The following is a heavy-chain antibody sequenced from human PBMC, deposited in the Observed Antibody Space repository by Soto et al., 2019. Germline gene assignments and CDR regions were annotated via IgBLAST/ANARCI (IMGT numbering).Heavy chain of an antibody. Sequence: QVQLVESGGGVVQPGRSLRLSCAASGFTFSSYGMHWVHQAPGKGLEWVAVIWYDGSNKYYADSVKGRFTISRDNSKNTLYLQMNSLRAEDTAVYYCAREGIAAAGPFDYWGQGTLVTVSS. D-gene: IGHD6-13*01. CDR2: IWYDGSNK. CDR1: GFTFSSYG. V-gene: IGHV3-33*01. CDR3: AREGIAAAGPFDY. J-gene: IGHJ4*02.